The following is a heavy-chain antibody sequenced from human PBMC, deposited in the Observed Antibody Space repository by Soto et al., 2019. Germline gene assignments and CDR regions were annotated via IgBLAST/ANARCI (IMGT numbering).Heavy chain of an antibody. J-gene: IGHJ4*02. V-gene: IGHV3-23*01. Sequence: GGSLILSCAASGFTFSSYGMTWVRQAPGKGLEWVSFSSATGAGTYYADSVKGRFTISRDNSKNTLYLQMTSLRADDTAVYYCAKDRREGGNYGFYSDFWGQGALVTVSS. CDR3: AKDRREGGNYGFYSDF. D-gene: IGHD1-7*01. CDR1: GFTFSSYG. CDR2: SSATGAGT.